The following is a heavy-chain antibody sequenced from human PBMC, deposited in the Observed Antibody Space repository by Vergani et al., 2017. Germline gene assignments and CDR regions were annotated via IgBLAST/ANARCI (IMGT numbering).Heavy chain of an antibody. Sequence: QVQLVQSGAEVKKPGSSVKVSCKASGGTFSSYDINWVRQAPGQGLEWMGWMNPNSGDTGYAQKFQGRVTITRNTAISTAYMELSSLRSEDTAVYYCARNPSNGGVFDPWGQGTLVIVSS. CDR1: GGTFSSYD. V-gene: IGHV1-8*03. CDR2: MNPNSGDT. J-gene: IGHJ5*02. D-gene: IGHD3-3*01. CDR3: ARNPSNGGVFDP.